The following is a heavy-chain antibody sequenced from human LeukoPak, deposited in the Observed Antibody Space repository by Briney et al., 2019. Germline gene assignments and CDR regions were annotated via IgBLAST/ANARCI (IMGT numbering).Heavy chain of an antibody. CDR1: GGSISSGSYY. J-gene: IGHJ3*02. D-gene: IGHD5-24*01. CDR3: AREIGRDGYNDAFDI. CDR2: IYTSGST. Sequence: SETLSLTCSVSGGSISSGSYYWSWIRQPAGKGLEWIGRIYTSGSTNYNPSLKSRVTISVDTSKNQFSLKLSSVTAADTAVYYCAREIGRDGYNDAFDIWAKGQWSPSLQ. V-gene: IGHV4-61*02.